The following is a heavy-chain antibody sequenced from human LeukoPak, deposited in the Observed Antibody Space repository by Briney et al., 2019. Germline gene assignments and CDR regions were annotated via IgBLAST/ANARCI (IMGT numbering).Heavy chain of an antibody. CDR2: INSDGSSR. Sequence: GSLRLSCAASGFTFSNYWMHWVRQAPGKGLWCFSRINSDGSSRNYADSVKGRYTISRDHAKNTLYLQMNSLRAEGTAVYYCASASSHRIAAGGDYWGQGTLVTVSS. V-gene: IGHV3-74*01. J-gene: IGHJ4*02. D-gene: IGHD6-13*01. CDR1: GFTFSNYW. CDR3: ASASSHRIAAGGDY.